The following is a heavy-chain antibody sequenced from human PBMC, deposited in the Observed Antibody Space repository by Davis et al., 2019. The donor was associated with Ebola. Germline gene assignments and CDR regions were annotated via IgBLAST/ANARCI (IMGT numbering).Heavy chain of an antibody. D-gene: IGHD5-12*01. CDR2: INPSGGST. V-gene: IGHV1-46*01. Sequence: ASVKVSCKASGYTFTSYYMHWVRQAPGQGLEWMGIINPSGGSTSYAQKFQGRVTMTRDTSTSTVYMELSSLRSEDTAVYYCARDLSVGLRAYSLDYYGMDVWGQGTTVNVSS. CDR3: ARDLSVGLRAYSLDYYGMDV. CDR1: GYTFTSYY. J-gene: IGHJ6*02.